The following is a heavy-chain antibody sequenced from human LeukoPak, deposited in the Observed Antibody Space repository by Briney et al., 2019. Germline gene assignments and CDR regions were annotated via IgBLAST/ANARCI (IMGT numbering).Heavy chain of an antibody. CDR2: IIPIFGTA. Sequence: SVKVSCKASGGTFSSYAISWVRQAPGQGLEWMGGIIPIFGTANYAQKLQGRVTITTDESTSTAYMELSSLRSEDTAVYYCARDTLGVTHVFDYWGQGTLVTVSS. J-gene: IGHJ4*02. CDR3: ARDTLGVTHVFDY. V-gene: IGHV1-69*05. CDR1: GGTFSSYA. D-gene: IGHD3-10*01.